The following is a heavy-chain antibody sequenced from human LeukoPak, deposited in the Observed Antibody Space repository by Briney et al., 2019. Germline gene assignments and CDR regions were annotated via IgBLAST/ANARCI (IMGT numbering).Heavy chain of an antibody. CDR2: LSSSGTT. D-gene: IGHD1-14*01. CDR3: ARTITTYRDFDY. J-gene: IGHJ4*02. CDR1: GGSISTYY. V-gene: IGHV4-4*07. Sequence: SETLSLTCTVSGGSISTYYWSWIRQPAGKGLEWIGRLSSSGTTNYNTSLKSRVTISVDTSKNQFSLKLSSVTAADTAVYYCARTITTYRDFDYWGQGTLVTVSS.